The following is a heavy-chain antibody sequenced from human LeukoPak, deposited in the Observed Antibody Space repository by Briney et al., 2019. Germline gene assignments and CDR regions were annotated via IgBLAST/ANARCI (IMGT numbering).Heavy chain of an antibody. CDR3: ARDLTGWFGEFNWFDP. Sequence: SETLSLTCTVSGGSVSRNSDYWGWIRQPPGKGLEWIGSIYYGGSTYYNPSLKSRVTISVDTSKNQFSLMVSSVTVADTGVYYCARDLTGWFGEFNWFDPWGQGTLVTVSS. CDR1: GGSVSRNSDY. CDR2: IYYGGST. V-gene: IGHV4-39*07. J-gene: IGHJ5*02. D-gene: IGHD3-10*01.